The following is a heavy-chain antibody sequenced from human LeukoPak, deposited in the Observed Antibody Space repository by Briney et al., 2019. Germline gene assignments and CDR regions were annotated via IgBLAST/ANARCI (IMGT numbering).Heavy chain of an antibody. CDR1: GFTFSSYA. V-gene: IGHV3-23*01. CDR2: ISGSGGST. D-gene: IGHD3-10*01. CDR3: AKDNARSVTMVRGVPPQYYYYYYYMDV. Sequence: GGSLRLSCAASGFTFSSYAMSWVRQAPGKGLEWVSAISGSGGSTYYADSVKGRFTISRDNSKNTLYLQMNSLRAEDTAVYYCAKDNARSVTMVRGVPPQYYYYYYYMDVWGKGTTVTVSS. J-gene: IGHJ6*03.